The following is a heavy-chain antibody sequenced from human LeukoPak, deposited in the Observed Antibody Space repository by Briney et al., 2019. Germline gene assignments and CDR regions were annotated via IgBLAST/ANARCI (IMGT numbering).Heavy chain of an antibody. Sequence: GALRLSCAASGFSFEDHGMAWVRQVPGKGLEWVSGINWDGGSTGYGDSVRGRFTISRDNAKNSLYLQMNSLRAEDTAFYYCAGGDSSGWYFVLWGRGTLVTVSS. J-gene: IGHJ2*01. V-gene: IGHV3-20*04. CDR1: GFSFEDHG. D-gene: IGHD6-19*01. CDR3: AGGDSSGWYFVL. CDR2: INWDGGST.